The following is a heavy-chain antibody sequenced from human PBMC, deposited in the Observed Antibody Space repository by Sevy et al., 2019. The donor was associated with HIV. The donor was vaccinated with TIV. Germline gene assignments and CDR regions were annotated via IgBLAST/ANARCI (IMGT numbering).Heavy chain of an antibody. D-gene: IGHD2-15*01. CDR3: AKGLPYLGYCSGGSCYPGGWYYGMDV. CDR1: GFTFSSYG. Sequence: GGSLRLSCAASGFTFSSYGMHWVRQAPGKGLEWVAVISYDGSNKYYADSVKGRFTISRDNSKNTLYLQMNSLRVGDMAVYYCAKGLPYLGYCSGGSCYPGGWYYGMDVWGQGTTVTVSS. CDR2: ISYDGSNK. V-gene: IGHV3-30*18. J-gene: IGHJ6*02.